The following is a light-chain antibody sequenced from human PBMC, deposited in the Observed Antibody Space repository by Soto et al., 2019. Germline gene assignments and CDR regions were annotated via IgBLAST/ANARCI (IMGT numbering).Light chain of an antibody. J-gene: IGKJ1*01. CDR1: QSLLYNSNNKNY. Sequence: DIVMTQSPDSLAVSLGERATINCKSSQSLLYNSNNKNYLAWYQQKPGQPPKLLVYWASTRESGVPDRSSGSGSGTDFPLTISSLKAEDVAVYYCQQYYSTPPTFGQGTKVEIK. CDR2: WAS. CDR3: QQYYSTPPT. V-gene: IGKV4-1*01.